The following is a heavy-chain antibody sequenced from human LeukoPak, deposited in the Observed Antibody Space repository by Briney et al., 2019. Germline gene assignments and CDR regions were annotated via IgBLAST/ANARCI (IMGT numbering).Heavy chain of an antibody. CDR2: ISGSGGNT. J-gene: IGHJ4*02. V-gene: IGHV3-23*01. D-gene: IGHD2/OR15-2a*01. CDR3: AKVSIWATRFFDY. Sequence: PGGSLRLSCAASGFTFSSYAMSWVRQAPGKGLEWVSAISGSGGNTYYADSVKGRFTISRDNSKNTLYLQMNSLRVEDTAVYYCAKVSIWATRFFDYWGQGTLVTVSS. CDR1: GFTFSSYA.